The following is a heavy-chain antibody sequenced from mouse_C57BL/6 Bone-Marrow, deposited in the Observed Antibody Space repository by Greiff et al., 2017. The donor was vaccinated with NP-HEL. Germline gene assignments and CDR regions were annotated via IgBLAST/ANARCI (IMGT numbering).Heavy chain of an antibody. J-gene: IGHJ3*01. CDR1: GYTFTDYE. V-gene: IGHV1-15*01. CDR2: VDPETGGT. Sequence: QVQLKESGAELVRPGASVTLSCKASGYTFTDYEMHWVKQTPVHGLEWIGAVDPETGGTAYNQKFKGKAILTADKSSSTAYMELRSLTSEDSAVYYCTKLLLSWFAYWGQGTLVTVSA. CDR3: TKLLLSWFAY. D-gene: IGHD1-1*01.